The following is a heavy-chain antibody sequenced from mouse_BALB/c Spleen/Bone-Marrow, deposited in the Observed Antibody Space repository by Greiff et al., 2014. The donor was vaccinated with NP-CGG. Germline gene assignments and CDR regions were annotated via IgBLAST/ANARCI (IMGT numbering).Heavy chain of an antibody. V-gene: IGHV5-4*02. CDR1: GFTFSDYY. D-gene: IGHD2-14*01. CDR2: ISDGGSYT. J-gene: IGHJ4*01. Sequence: EVQVVESGGGLVKPGGSLKLSCAASGFTFSDYYMYWARQTPEKRLEWVATISDGGSYTYYPDSVKGRFTISRDIAKNNLYLQMSSLKSEDTAMYYCARDRGVQGYAMDYWGQGTSVTVSS. CDR3: ARDRGVQGYAMDY.